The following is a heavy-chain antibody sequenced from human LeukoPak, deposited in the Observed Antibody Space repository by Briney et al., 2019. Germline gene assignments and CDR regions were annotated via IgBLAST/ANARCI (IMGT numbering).Heavy chain of an antibody. CDR2: VSGSGDNT. Sequence: GGSLRLSCVACGFTFTNYAMSWVRQAPGEGLEWVSSVSGSGDNTYYADSVKGRFTISRDNSEKTLYLQMNSLRAEDTAIYYCAHLGQWLAQFDYWGQGTLVTVSS. CDR1: GFTFTNYA. D-gene: IGHD6-19*01. V-gene: IGHV3-23*01. CDR3: AHLGQWLAQFDY. J-gene: IGHJ4*02.